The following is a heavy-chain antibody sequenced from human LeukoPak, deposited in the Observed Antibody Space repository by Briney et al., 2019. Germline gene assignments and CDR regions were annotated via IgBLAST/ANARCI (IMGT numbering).Heavy chain of an antibody. Sequence: SGPTLVKPTQTLTLTCTFSGFSLSTSGVGVGWIRQPPGKALEWLALIYWDDDKRYSPSLKSRLTITKDTSKNQVVLTMTNMDPVDIATYYCAHSNYDILTGYSSFDYWGQGTLVTVSS. D-gene: IGHD3-9*01. CDR3: AHSNYDILTGYSSFDY. J-gene: IGHJ4*02. CDR2: IYWDDDK. CDR1: GFSLSTSGVG. V-gene: IGHV2-5*02.